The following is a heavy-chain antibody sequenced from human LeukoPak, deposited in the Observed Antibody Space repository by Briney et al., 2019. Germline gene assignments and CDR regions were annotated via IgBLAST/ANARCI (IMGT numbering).Heavy chain of an antibody. Sequence: PSETLSLTCTVSGGSISSYHWSWIRQPPGKGLEWIGYLHYSGSTNYKPSLKSRVTISVDTSKNQFSLKLSSVTGADTAVYYCARLDSSGHLDYWGQGTLVTVSS. CDR3: ARLDSSGHLDY. CDR1: GGSISSYH. J-gene: IGHJ4*02. CDR2: LHYSGST. V-gene: IGHV4-59*08. D-gene: IGHD3-22*01.